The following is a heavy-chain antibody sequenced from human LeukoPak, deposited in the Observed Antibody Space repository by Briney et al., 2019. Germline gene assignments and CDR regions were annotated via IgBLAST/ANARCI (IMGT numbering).Heavy chain of an antibody. Sequence: PGGSLRLSCAAYGFTVSSYAMHWDRQAPGKGLEYVSAISSDGVTTYYANSVKGRFTISRDNSKNTLYLQVGSLRVEDMAVYYCARVNLFYFDDWGQGTLVTVSS. J-gene: IGHJ4*02. CDR3: ARVNLFYFDD. CDR2: ISSDGVTT. CDR1: GFTVSSYA. V-gene: IGHV3-64*01.